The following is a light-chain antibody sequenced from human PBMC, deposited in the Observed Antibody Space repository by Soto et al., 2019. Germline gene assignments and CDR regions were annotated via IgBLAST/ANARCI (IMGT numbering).Light chain of an antibody. Sequence: ETVLTQSPGTLSLSPGERATLSCRASQTIRSNYLAWYRQTPGQAPRLLIYGASNRATGIADRFSGSGSGTEFTLIIIRLEPEDFALYYCQQYGSSPWTFVQGTKVEIK. V-gene: IGKV3-20*01. CDR3: QQYGSSPWT. CDR2: GAS. J-gene: IGKJ1*01. CDR1: QTIRSNY.